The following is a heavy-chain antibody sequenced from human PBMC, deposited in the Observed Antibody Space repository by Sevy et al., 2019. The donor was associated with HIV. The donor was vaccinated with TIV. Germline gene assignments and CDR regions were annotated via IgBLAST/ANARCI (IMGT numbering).Heavy chain of an antibody. D-gene: IGHD3-22*01. CDR1: GFTLSSYA. CDR2: ISSNGGST. Sequence: GGSLRLSCSASGFTLSSYAMHWVRQAPGKGLEYVSAISSNGGSTYYADSVKGRFTISRDNSKNTLYLQMSSLRAEDTAVYYCVVSRITMIVVVIVFDYWGQGTLVTVSS. V-gene: IGHV3-64D*06. CDR3: VVSRITMIVVVIVFDY. J-gene: IGHJ4*02.